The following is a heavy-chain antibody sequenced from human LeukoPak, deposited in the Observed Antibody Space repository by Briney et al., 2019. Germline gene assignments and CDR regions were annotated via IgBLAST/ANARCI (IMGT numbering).Heavy chain of an antibody. J-gene: IGHJ4*02. CDR3: ARLRGNYFPDF. D-gene: IGHD2/OR15-2a*01. V-gene: IGHV4-59*01. Sequence: PSETLSLTCTASGGSMSGYYWTWIRQPPGKGLEWIAYIYYTGSTNYNPSLESRVTISVDTSKNQFSLRLNSMATADTAVYYCARLRGNYFPDFWGQGTLVTVSS. CDR1: GGSMSGYY. CDR2: IYYTGST.